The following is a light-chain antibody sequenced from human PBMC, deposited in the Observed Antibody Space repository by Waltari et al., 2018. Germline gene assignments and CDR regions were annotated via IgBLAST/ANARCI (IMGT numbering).Light chain of an antibody. V-gene: IGKV3-20*01. J-gene: IGKJ4*01. Sequence: EIALTQSPGTLSLSPGETATLSCRASQRVSMNYLSWFQQKPGQAPRLLIYGASMRASGVPDKFSGGGSGTDFTLTITRLEPEDFAVYYWQQFGLITVGGGTKVGIK. CDR3: QQFGLIT. CDR2: GAS. CDR1: QRVSMNY.